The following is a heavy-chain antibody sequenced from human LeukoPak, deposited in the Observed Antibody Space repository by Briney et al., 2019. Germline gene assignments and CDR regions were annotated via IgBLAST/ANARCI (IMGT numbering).Heavy chain of an antibody. CDR2: INPKSGDT. CDR3: ARLMTAEDNGDYVFP. D-gene: IGHD4-17*01. J-gene: IGHJ5*02. V-gene: IGHV1-2*02. Sequence: GASVKVSCKASGYTFSGYYIQWVRQAPGQGLQWMGWINPKSGDTNYAQKFQGRVTMTRDTSISTAYMELSRLTSDDTAVYYCARLMTAEDNGDYVFPWGQGTLVTVSS. CDR1: GYTFSGYY.